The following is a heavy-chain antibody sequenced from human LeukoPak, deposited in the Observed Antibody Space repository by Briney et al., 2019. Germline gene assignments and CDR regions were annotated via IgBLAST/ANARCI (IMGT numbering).Heavy chain of an antibody. V-gene: IGHV3-48*03. CDR3: ARDSRYYSDY. CDR1: GFIFSSYE. CDR2: ITGSGTTI. Sequence: GGSLRLSCAASGFIFSSYEMNWVRQAPGKGLEWVAYITGSGTTIYYADSVKGRFTISRDNAKNSLYLQMNSLRAEDTAVYYCARDSRYYSDYWGQGTLVTVSS. J-gene: IGHJ4*02.